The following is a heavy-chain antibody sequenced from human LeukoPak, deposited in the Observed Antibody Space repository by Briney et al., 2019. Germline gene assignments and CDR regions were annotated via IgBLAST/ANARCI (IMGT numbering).Heavy chain of an antibody. J-gene: IGHJ4*02. V-gene: IGHV3-23*01. CDR3: AKNHSDGYLDY. CDR1: GFTFSSCG. CDR2: ISGSGGAT. D-gene: IGHD5-24*01. Sequence: PGGSLRLSCAASGFTFSSCGMSWVRQAPGKGLEWVSAISGSGGATYYADSVKGRFTISRDNSKNTLYLQMNSLRAEDTAVYYCAKNHSDGYLDYWGQGTLVTVSS.